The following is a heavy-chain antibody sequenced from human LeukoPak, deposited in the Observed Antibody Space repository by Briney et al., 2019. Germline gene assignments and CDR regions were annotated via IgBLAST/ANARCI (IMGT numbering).Heavy chain of an antibody. CDR3: ARGDSSGYWYFDL. CDR2: ISYDGSNK. Sequence: GGSLRLSCAASGFTFSDYYMSWIRQAPGKGLEWVAVISYDGSNKYYADSVKGRFTISRDNSKNTLYLQMNSLRAEDTAVYYCARGDSSGYWYFDLWGRGTLVTVSS. CDR1: GFTFSDYY. D-gene: IGHD3-22*01. J-gene: IGHJ2*01. V-gene: IGHV3-30-3*01.